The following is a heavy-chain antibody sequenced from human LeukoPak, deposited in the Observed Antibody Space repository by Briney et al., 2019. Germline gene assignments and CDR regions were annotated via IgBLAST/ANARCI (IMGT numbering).Heavy chain of an antibody. CDR3: AVYCSGGSCYSGTDSYFDY. D-gene: IGHD2-15*01. CDR1: GGAFSSYA. Sequence: SVKVSCKASGGAFSSYAISWVRQAPGQGLEWVGGIIPTFGTANHAQKFQGRVTITADESTSTAYMELSSLRSEDTAVYYCAVYCSGGSCYSGTDSYFDYWGQGTLVTVSS. V-gene: IGHV1-69*01. CDR2: IIPTFGTA. J-gene: IGHJ4*02.